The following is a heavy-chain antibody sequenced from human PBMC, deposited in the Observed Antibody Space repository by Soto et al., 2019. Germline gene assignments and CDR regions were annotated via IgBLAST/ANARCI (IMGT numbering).Heavy chain of an antibody. CDR2: IYYSGST. D-gene: IGHD1-1*01. CDR3: AKGNPLYYFDY. J-gene: IGHJ4*02. V-gene: IGHV4-30-4*01. Sequence: QVQLQESGPGLVKPSQTLSLTCTVSGGSISSGDYYWSWIRQPPGKGLEWIGYIYYSGSTYYNPSLKSRVTKSLDTSKTHFSLKLSSVTAADTAVYYCAKGNPLYYFDYWGQGTLVTVSS. CDR1: GGSISSGDYY.